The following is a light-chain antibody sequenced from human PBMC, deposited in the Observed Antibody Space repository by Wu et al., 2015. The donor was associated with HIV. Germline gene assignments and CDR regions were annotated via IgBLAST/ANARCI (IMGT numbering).Light chain of an antibody. CDR2: GVS. J-gene: IGKJ2*01. CDR3: QQYGSSPYT. V-gene: IGKV3-20*01. CDR1: QSVSSTY. Sequence: EIVLTQSPGTLSLSPGERATLSCRASQSVSSTYLAWYQQKPGQAPRLLIYGVSSRATGIPDRFSGSGSGTDFTLTISRLELEDFAVYYCQQYGSSPYTFGQGTKLEIK.